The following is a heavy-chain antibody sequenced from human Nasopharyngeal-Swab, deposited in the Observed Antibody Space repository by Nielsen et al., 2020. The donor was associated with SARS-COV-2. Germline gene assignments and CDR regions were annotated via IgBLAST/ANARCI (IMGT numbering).Heavy chain of an antibody. CDR3: AREGAYYYDSSGYLLLDY. Sequence: GESLKISCVASGFTFSDYYMAWIRQAPGKGLEWVSYISTSGTTTDSADSVKGRFTISRDNAKNSLYLQMNSLRAEDTAVYYCAREGAYYYDSSGYLLLDYWGQGTLVTVSS. CDR2: ISTSGTTT. CDR1: GFTFSDYY. V-gene: IGHV3-11*04. D-gene: IGHD3-22*01. J-gene: IGHJ4*02.